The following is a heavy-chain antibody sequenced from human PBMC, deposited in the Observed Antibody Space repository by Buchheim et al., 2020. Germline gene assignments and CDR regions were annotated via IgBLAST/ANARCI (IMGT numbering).Heavy chain of an antibody. CDR1: GFTFSNYA. V-gene: IGHV3-23*01. J-gene: IGHJ4*02. Sequence: EVQLLESGGGLVQPGGSLRLSCAASGFTFSNYAMRWVRQAPGKGLEWVSEISGSGGSTYYADSVKGRFTISRGNSQNTLHLQMSSLRAEDTAIYYCAARSDYWGQGTL. CDR3: AARSDY. CDR2: ISGSGGST.